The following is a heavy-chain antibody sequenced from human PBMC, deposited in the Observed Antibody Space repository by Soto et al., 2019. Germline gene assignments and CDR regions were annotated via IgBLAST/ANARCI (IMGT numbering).Heavy chain of an antibody. D-gene: IGHD6-19*01. CDR2: INAGNGNT. CDR3: VKDQQWLGRRHYYYGMDV. V-gene: IGHV1-3*01. Sequence: ASVKVSCKASGYTFTSYAMHWVRQAPGQRLEWMGWINAGNGNTKYSQKFQGRVTITRDTSASTAYMELSSLRAEDTAVYYCVKDQQWLGRRHYYYGMDVWGQGTTVTVSS. J-gene: IGHJ6*02. CDR1: GYTFTSYA.